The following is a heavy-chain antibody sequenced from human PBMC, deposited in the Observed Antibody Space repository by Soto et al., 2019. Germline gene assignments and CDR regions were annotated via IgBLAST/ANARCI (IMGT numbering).Heavy chain of an antibody. CDR1: GFTFEDYA. CDR2: ISWNSGNI. Sequence: EVQLVESGGGLVQPGRSLRLSCAASGFTFEDYAMHWVRQAPGKGLEWVSGISWNSGNIGYADSVKGRFTISRDNAKNSLYLQMNSLRAEDTALCYCAKDISGDFYYYYLDVWGKGTTVTVSS. D-gene: IGHD4-17*01. J-gene: IGHJ6*03. V-gene: IGHV3-9*01. CDR3: AKDISGDFYYYYLDV.